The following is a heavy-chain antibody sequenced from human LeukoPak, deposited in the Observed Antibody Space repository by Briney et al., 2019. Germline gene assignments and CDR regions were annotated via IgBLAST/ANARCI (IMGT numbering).Heavy chain of an antibody. CDR2: INPIFGTA. Sequence: SVKVSCKASGGTFSSYAISWVRQAPGQGLEWMGRINPIFGTANYAQKFQGRVTITTDESTSTAYMELSSLRSEDTAVYYCARDQLAAGTYDYWGQGTMVTVSS. CDR1: GGTFSSYA. CDR3: ARDQLAAGTYDY. D-gene: IGHD6-13*01. V-gene: IGHV1-69*05. J-gene: IGHJ4*01.